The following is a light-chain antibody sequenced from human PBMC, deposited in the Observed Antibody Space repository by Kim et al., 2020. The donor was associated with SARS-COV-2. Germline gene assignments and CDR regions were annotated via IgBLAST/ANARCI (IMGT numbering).Light chain of an antibody. CDR3: QQTHSLPLT. CDR1: QRISAY. Sequence: GDRVTITWRASQRISAYLNWYQQKPGKAPKLLISSASDVRSGVPSRFSGGRSGTEFTLAINGLQLEDFATYFCQQTHSLPLTFGAGTKVDIK. V-gene: IGKV1-39*01. J-gene: IGKJ4*01. CDR2: SAS.